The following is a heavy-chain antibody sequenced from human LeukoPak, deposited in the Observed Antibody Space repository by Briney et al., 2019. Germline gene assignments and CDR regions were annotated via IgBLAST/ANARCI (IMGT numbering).Heavy chain of an antibody. J-gene: IGHJ4*02. CDR3: ARDCSSTSCYDLADY. V-gene: IGHV3-33*08. Sequence: GGSLRLSCAASEFTFSNFGMHWVRQAPGKGLEWVAVISYDGSEKYYVDSVKGRFTISRDNAKNSLYLQMNSLRAEDTAVYYCARDCSSTSCYDLADYWGQGTLVTVSS. D-gene: IGHD2-2*01. CDR2: ISYDGSEK. CDR1: EFTFSNFG.